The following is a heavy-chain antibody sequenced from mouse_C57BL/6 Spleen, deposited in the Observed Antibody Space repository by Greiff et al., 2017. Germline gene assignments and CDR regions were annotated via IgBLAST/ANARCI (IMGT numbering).Heavy chain of an antibody. J-gene: IGHJ2*01. CDR3: ASKGGSGGY. CDR1: GYTFTSYW. Sequence: QVQLQQPGAELVKPGASVKMSCKASGYTFTSYWITWVKQRPGQGLEWIGDIYPGSGSTNYNEKFKSKATLTVDNSASTAYMQLSSLTSEDSAVYYYASKGGSGGYWGQGTTLTVSS. CDR2: IYPGSGST. V-gene: IGHV1-55*01.